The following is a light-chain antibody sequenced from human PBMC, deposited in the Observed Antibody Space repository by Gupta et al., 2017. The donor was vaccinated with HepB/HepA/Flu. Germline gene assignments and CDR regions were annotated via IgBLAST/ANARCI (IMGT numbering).Light chain of an antibody. J-gene: IGKJ2*01. V-gene: IGKV4-1*01. CDR1: QSVLYSSRNKNY. CDR3: QQYYSTPHT. Sequence: DIVMTQSPESLAVSLGERAAINCKSSQSVLYSSRNKNYLAWYQQRPGQPPKLLIYWASTREPGVPDRFSGSGSGTDFTLTISSLQAEDVAVYYCQQYYSTPHTFGQGTKLEIK. CDR2: WAS.